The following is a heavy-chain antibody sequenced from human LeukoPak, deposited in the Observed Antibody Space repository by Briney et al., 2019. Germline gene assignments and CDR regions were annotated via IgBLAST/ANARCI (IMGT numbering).Heavy chain of an antibody. V-gene: IGHV3-21*01. CDR1: GFTFSSYS. CDR3: ARDRLEVASILFDY. D-gene: IGHD5-24*01. CDR2: ISSSSSYI. Sequence: GGSLRLSCAASGFTFSSYSMNWVRQAPGKGLEWVSSISSSSSYIYYADSVKGRFTISRDNAKNSLYLQMNSLRAEDTAVYYCARDRLEVASILFDYWGQGTLVTVSS. J-gene: IGHJ4*02.